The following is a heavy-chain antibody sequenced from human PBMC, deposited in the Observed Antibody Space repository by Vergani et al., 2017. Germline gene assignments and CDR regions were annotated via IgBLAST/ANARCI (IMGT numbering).Heavy chain of an antibody. CDR3: AREGREYWSGGSCYSMDV. D-gene: IGHD2-15*01. J-gene: IGHJ6*02. CDR2: INHSGST. V-gene: IGHV4-34*01. CDR1: GGSFSGYY. Sequence: QVQLQQWGAGLLKPSETLSLTCAVYGGSFSGYYWSWIRQPPGKGLEWIGEINHSGSTNYNPSLKSRVTISVDTSKNQFSLKLSSVTAADTAVYYWAREGREYWSGGSCYSMDVWGQGTTVTVSS.